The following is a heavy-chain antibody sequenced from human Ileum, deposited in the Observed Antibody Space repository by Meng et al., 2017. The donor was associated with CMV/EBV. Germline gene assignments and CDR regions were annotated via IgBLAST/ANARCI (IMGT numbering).Heavy chain of an antibody. J-gene: IGHJ6*02. D-gene: IGHD3-3*01. CDR3: AKDRRFTIFGVLYGMDV. Sequence: GGSLNPSCAASGFTFSSYAMSWVRQAPGKGLEWVSAIRGSGGSTYYADSVKGRFTISRDNSKNTLYLQMNSLRAEDTAVYYCAKDRRFTIFGVLYGMDVWGQGTTVTVSS. CDR1: GFTFSSYA. V-gene: IGHV3-23*01. CDR2: IRGSGGST.